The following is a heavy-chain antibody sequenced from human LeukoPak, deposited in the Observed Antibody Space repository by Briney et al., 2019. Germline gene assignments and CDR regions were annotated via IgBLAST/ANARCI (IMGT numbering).Heavy chain of an antibody. V-gene: IGHV4-59*01. Sequence: SETLSHTCTVSGSSLSSYYWSWIRQPPGKGLEWIGYIYYSGSTNYNPSLKSRVTISVNTSKNQFSLKLSSVTAADTAVYYCARDRSGSYWGYWGQGTPVTVSS. CDR2: IYYSGST. CDR3: ARDRSGSYWGY. D-gene: IGHD1-26*01. J-gene: IGHJ4*02. CDR1: GSSLSSYY.